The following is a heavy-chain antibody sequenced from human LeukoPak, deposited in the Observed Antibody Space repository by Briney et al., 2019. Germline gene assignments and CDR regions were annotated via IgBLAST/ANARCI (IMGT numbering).Heavy chain of an antibody. CDR1: GGTFSSYA. J-gene: IGHJ6*02. CDR2: IIPIFGTA. Sequence: SVKVSCKASGGTFSSYAISWVRQAPGQGLEWMGGIIPIFGTANYAQKFQGRVTITADESTSTAYMELSSLRSEDTAVYYCASDLTYCSGGSCYSVVWGQGTTVTVSS. V-gene: IGHV1-69*13. CDR3: ASDLTYCSGGSCYSVV. D-gene: IGHD2-15*01.